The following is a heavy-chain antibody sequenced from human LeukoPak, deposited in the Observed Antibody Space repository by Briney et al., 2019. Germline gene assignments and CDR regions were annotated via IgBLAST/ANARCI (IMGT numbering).Heavy chain of an antibody. Sequence: GGSLRLSCAASGFTFSSYAMHWVRQAPGEGLEWVAVISYDGSNKYYADSVKGRFTISRDNSKNTLYLQMNSLRAEDTAVYYCAREGIVVVPLDVWGKGTTVTVSS. D-gene: IGHD2-2*01. J-gene: IGHJ6*04. CDR1: GFTFSSYA. CDR2: ISYDGSNK. V-gene: IGHV3-30*01. CDR3: AREGIVVVPLDV.